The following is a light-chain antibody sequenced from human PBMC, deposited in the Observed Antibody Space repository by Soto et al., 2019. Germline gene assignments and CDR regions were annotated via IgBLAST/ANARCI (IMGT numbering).Light chain of an antibody. CDR2: AAS. J-gene: IGKJ1*01. Sequence: DIQLTQSPSILSASVGDSVTLTCRASQGISSYLAWYQQKPGKAPKLLIYAASTVQSGVPSRFSGSGSGTEFTITISLLQPEDFASYYCQQINSYPQTFGQGTKVEIK. V-gene: IGKV1-9*01. CDR1: QGISSY. CDR3: QQINSYPQT.